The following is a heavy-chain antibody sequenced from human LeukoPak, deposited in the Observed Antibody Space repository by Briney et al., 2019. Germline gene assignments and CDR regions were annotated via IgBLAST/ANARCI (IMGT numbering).Heavy chain of an antibody. CDR2: IRYDGSNK. D-gene: IGHD1-26*01. CDR1: GFTFSSYG. J-gene: IGHJ6*03. V-gene: IGHV3-30*02. Sequence: GGSLRLSCAASGFTFSSYGMHWVRQAPGKGLEWVAFIRYDGSNKYYADSVKGRFTISRDNSKNTLYLQMNSLRAEDTAVYYCAKDIGDYYYYYMDVWGKGTTVTISS. CDR3: AKDIGDYYYYYMDV.